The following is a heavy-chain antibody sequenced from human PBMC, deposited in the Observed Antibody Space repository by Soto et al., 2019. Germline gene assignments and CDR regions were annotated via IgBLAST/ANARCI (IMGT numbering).Heavy chain of an antibody. J-gene: IGHJ3*02. CDR1: GFTFSYYW. CDR2: IHSDGSST. CDR3: ARGDRGAFDI. Sequence: EVQLVESGGGLVQPGESLRLSCVASGFTFSYYWMHWVRQGPGKGLVWVSRIHSDGSSTTYADSVKGRFTISRDNAKNTLYLQMNSLRADDTAVYYCARGDRGAFDIWGQWTVVTVSS. D-gene: IGHD1-26*01. V-gene: IGHV3-74*01.